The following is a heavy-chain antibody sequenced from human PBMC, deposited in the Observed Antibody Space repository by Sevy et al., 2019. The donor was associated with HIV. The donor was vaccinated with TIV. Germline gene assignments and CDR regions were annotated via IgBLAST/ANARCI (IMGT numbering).Heavy chain of an antibody. Sequence: SETLSLTCAVYGGSFSGYYWSWIRQPPGKGLEWIREINHSGSTNYNLSLKSRVTISVDTFKNQFSLKLSSVTAADTAVYYCGRFKGYYDGMDVWGQGTTVTVSS. CDR2: INHSGST. CDR3: GRFKGYYDGMDV. J-gene: IGHJ6*02. CDR1: GGSFSGYY. V-gene: IGHV4-34*01.